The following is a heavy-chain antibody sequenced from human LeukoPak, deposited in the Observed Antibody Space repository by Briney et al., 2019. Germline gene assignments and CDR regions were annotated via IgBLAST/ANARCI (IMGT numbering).Heavy chain of an antibody. J-gene: IGHJ4*02. Sequence: PGGSLRLSCAVSGLTFSSSWMDWVRQAPGKGLEWVSTISNSGDATYYADSVKGRFTISRDNSKNTVLLQMDSLRAEDTAIYYCAKRSGVYSDNSGVFDYWGQGSLVTVSS. D-gene: IGHD4-11*01. CDR2: ISNSGDAT. CDR3: AKRSGVYSDNSGVFDY. CDR1: GLTFSSSW. V-gene: IGHV3-23*01.